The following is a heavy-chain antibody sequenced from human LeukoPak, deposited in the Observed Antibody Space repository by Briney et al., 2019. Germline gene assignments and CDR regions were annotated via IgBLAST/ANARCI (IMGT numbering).Heavy chain of an antibody. Sequence: GESLKISCKGSGYSFTSYWIGWVRQMPGKGLEWVGIIYPGDSDTRYSPSFQGQVTISADKSISTAYLQWSSLKASDTAMYYCARRLGYCSSTSCYHWFDPWGQGTLVTVSS. J-gene: IGHJ5*02. CDR2: IYPGDSDT. V-gene: IGHV5-51*01. CDR3: ARRLGYCSSTSCYHWFDP. D-gene: IGHD2-2*01. CDR1: GYSFTSYW.